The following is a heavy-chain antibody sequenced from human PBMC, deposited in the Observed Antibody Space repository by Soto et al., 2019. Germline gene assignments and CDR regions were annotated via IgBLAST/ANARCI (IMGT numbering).Heavy chain of an antibody. CDR3: ARDLGYYDFWSGSPPYGMDV. CDR2: IYYSGST. J-gene: IGHJ6*02. V-gene: IGHV4-59*01. D-gene: IGHD3-3*01. Sequence: LSLTCTVSGGSISSYYWSWIRQPPGKGLEWIGYIYYSGSTNYNPSLKSRVTISVDTSKNQFSLKLSSVTAADTAVYYCARDLGYYDFWSGSPPYGMDVWGQGTTVTVSS. CDR1: GGSISSYY.